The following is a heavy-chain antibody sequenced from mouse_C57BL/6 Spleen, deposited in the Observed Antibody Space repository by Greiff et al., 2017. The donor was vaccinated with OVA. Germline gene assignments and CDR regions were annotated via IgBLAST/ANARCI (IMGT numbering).Heavy chain of an antibody. D-gene: IGHD1-1*01. CDR1: GYTFTDYE. CDR3: TRDPITTVVATKNFDD. Sequence: VQLQQSGAELVRPGASVTLSCKASGYTFTDYEMHWVKQTPVHGLEWIGAIDPETGGTAYNQKFKGKAILTADKSSSTAYMELRSLTSEDSAVYYCTRDPITTVVATKNFDDWGQGTTLTVSS. V-gene: IGHV1-15*01. J-gene: IGHJ2*01. CDR2: IDPETGGT.